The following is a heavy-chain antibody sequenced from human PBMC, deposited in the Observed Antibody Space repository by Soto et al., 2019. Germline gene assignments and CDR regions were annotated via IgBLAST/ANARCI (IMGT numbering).Heavy chain of an antibody. CDR3: AQTTGWPGFDF. CDR1: GASLRNSS. J-gene: IGHJ4*02. Sequence: QMQLQESGPGLVKPSETMSLACTASGASLRNSSWNWIRQPPGKGLEWIGHIYNGESTNYNTSHKRRVPRSADTSKNQFPLKRGSVTAADTAVYYSAQTTGWPGFDFWGQGLLVTVSS. CDR2: IYNGEST. V-gene: IGHV4-59*01. D-gene: IGHD6-19*01.